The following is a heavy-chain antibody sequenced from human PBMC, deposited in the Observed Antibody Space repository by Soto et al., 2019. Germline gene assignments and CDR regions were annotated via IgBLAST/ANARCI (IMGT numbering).Heavy chain of an antibody. J-gene: IGHJ4*02. CDR3: ARGDWGSG. D-gene: IGHD7-27*01. CDR1: GFTFSSYG. Sequence: QVQLVESGGGVVQPGRSLRLSCAASGFTFSSYGMHWVRQAPGKGLEWVAVIWYDGSNKYYADSVKGRFTISRDNSKNTLYLQMNSLRAEATAEYYCARGDWGSGWGQGTLVTVSS. CDR2: IWYDGSNK. V-gene: IGHV3-33*01.